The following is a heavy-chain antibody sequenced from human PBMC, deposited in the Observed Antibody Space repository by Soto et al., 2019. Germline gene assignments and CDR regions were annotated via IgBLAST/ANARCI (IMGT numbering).Heavy chain of an antibody. D-gene: IGHD1-26*01. CDR3: VRNLVGASYSTFDY. Sequence: QVQLGQSGAEVKKPGSSVKVSCKASGGTFSIYAISWVRQAPGQGLEWMGGIIPIFGTANYAQKFQGRVTITADASTRTAYMEMSSLRSEDTAVYYCVRNLVGASYSTFDYWGQGTLVTVSS. J-gene: IGHJ4*02. CDR1: GGTFSIYA. CDR2: IIPIFGTA. V-gene: IGHV1-69*01.